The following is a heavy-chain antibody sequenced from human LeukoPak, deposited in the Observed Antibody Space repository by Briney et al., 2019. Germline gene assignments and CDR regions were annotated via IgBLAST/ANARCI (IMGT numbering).Heavy chain of an antibody. J-gene: IGHJ4*02. CDR3: ARVRDGQLGADY. D-gene: IGHD1-1*01. V-gene: IGHV1-18*01. CDR2: ISAYNGNT. CDR1: GYTFTSYG. Sequence: ASVKVSCKASGYTFTSYGISWVRQAPGQGLEWMGWISAYNGNTNYAQKLQGRVTMTTDTSTSAAYMELKSLRSDDTAVYYCARVRDGQLGADYWGQGTLVTVSS.